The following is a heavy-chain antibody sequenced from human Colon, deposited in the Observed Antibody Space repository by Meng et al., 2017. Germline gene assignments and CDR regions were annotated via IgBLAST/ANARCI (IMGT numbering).Heavy chain of an antibody. CDR2: IKKDGSDT. CDR1: GFTFSNYW. Sequence: GESLKISCAASGFTFSNYWMTWVRQAPGKGLEWVAHIKKDGSDTKYVESVKGRFTISRDNAKNSLFLQLSSLRAEDTAVYYCGGGTGRIFDFWGQGTLVTVSS. V-gene: IGHV3-7*01. J-gene: IGHJ4*02. D-gene: IGHD1-1*01. CDR3: GGGTGRIFDF.